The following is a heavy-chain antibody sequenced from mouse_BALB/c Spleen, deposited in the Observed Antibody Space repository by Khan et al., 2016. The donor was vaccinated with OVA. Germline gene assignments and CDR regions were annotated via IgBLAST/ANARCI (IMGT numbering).Heavy chain of an antibody. CDR3: ARHEDYYGSRPYFDY. CDR2: ISSGGSYT. D-gene: IGHD1-1*01. CDR1: GITFSRYS. V-gene: IGHV5-9-3*01. Sequence: EVELVESGGGLVKPGGSLKPSCVASGITFSRYSMSWVRQTPEKRLEWVASISSGGSYTYHSDRVKGRFTLTRANAENTQYLQMSSLRSEDTAIYYCARHEDYYGSRPYFDYWGQGTTLTVSS. J-gene: IGHJ2*01.